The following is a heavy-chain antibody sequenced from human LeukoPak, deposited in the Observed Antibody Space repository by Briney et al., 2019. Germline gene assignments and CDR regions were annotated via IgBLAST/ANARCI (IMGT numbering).Heavy chain of an antibody. CDR2: IYYSGST. Sequence: SETLSLTCTVSGGSISSSSYYWGWIRQPPGKGLEWIGSIYYSGSTYYDPSLKSRVTISVDTSKNQFSLKLSSVTAADTAVYYCARHSSPDVVPAAIRSGIDPWGQGTLVTVSS. V-gene: IGHV4-39*01. D-gene: IGHD2-2*01. CDR1: GGSISSSSYY. CDR3: ARHSSPDVVPAAIRSGIDP. J-gene: IGHJ5*02.